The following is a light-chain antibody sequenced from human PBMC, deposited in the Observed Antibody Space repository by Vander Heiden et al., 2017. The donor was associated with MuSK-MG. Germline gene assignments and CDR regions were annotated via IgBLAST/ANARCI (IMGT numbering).Light chain of an antibody. Sequence: QSALTQPASVSGSPGQSITISCTGTSSDVGGYNYVSWYQQHPGQAPKLMIYDVSSRPSGVSNRFSGSKSGNTASLTISGLQAEDEADYYCSSYTSSSTLVVFGGGTKLTV. CDR3: SSYTSSSTLVV. CDR1: SSDVGGYNY. CDR2: DVS. J-gene: IGLJ2*01. V-gene: IGLV2-14*01.